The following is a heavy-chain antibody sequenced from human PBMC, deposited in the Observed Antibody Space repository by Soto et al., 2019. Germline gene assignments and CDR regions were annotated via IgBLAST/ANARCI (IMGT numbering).Heavy chain of an antibody. CDR2: ISYDGSNK. Sequence: ESGGGVVQPGRSLRLSCAASGFTFSSYGMHWVRQAPGKGLEWVAVISYDGSNKYYADSVKGRFTISRDNSKNTLYLQMNSLRAEDTAVYYCAKGYYYDSSGYQTMDYWGQGTLVTVSS. D-gene: IGHD3-22*01. J-gene: IGHJ4*02. CDR1: GFTFSSYG. CDR3: AKGYYYDSSGYQTMDY. V-gene: IGHV3-30*18.